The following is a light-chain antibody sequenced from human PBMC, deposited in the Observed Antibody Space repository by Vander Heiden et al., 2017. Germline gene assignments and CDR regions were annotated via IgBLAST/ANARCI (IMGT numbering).Light chain of an antibody. CDR1: TSDVGRYNL. Sequence: QSALPPPASVPVAPGPSTTAPCTGTTSDVGRYNLVSWYQQQPGKVPKLIIFEVTKRPSGVSHRFSGSRSAYTASLTISGLQAEDEAYYYCCSYADTHLVFGGGTKVTVL. J-gene: IGLJ2*01. V-gene: IGLV2-23*02. CDR2: EVT. CDR3: CSYADTHLV.